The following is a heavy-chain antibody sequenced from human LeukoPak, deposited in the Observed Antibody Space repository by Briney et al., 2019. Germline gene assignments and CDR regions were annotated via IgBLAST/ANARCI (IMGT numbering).Heavy chain of an antibody. J-gene: IGHJ4*02. V-gene: IGHV3-23*01. Sequence: GGSLRLSCAASGFTFSTYGMNWVRQAPGKGLEWVSGIGDSGGSTYYADSVKGRFTISRDNSKNTLYLQMNSLRAEDTAVYYCAKGGSLTTVTHFDYWGQGTLVTVSS. D-gene: IGHD4-17*01. CDR3: AKGGSLTTVTHFDY. CDR1: GFTFSTYG. CDR2: IGDSGGST.